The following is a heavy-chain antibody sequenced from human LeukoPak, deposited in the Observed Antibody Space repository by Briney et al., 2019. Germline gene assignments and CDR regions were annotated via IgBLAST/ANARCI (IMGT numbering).Heavy chain of an antibody. D-gene: IGHD5-24*01. CDR1: GGSISSYY. Sequence: SETLSLTCTVSGGSISSYYWSWIRQPPGKGLEWIGYIYYSGSTNYNPSLKSRVTISVDTSKNQFSLKLSSVTAADTAVYYCARAGDGYNAYYWGQGTLVTVSS. J-gene: IGHJ4*02. V-gene: IGHV4-59*01. CDR2: IYYSGST. CDR3: ARAGDGYNAYY.